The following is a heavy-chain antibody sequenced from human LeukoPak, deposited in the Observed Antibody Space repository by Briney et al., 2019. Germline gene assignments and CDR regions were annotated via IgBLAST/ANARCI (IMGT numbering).Heavy chain of an antibody. Sequence: GGSLRLSCAASGFTFSSYEMTWVRQAPGKGLECISYISGSGNTIYYADSVKGRFTISRDNAKNSLYLQMNSLRAEDTAVYYCARRSGSYSGRYYYYMDVWGKGTTVTISS. V-gene: IGHV3-48*03. J-gene: IGHJ6*03. D-gene: IGHD3-10*01. CDR2: ISGSGNTI. CDR3: ARRSGSYSGRYYYYMDV. CDR1: GFTFSSYE.